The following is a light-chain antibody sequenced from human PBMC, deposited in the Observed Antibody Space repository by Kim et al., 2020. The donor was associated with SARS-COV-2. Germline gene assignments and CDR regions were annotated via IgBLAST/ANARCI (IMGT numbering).Light chain of an antibody. CDR1: QSVSSY. CDR2: DAS. Sequence: EIVLTQSPDTLSVSPGERVTLSCRASQSVSSYLAWYQQKAGQAPRLLIYDASNRATGIPARFSGSGSGTDFTLTISSLEPEDFAVYYCQQRTNWPLTFGGGTKVDIK. J-gene: IGKJ4*01. CDR3: QQRTNWPLT. V-gene: IGKV3-11*01.